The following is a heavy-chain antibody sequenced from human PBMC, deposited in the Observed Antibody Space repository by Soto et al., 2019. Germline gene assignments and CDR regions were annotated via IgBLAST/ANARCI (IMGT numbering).Heavy chain of an antibody. CDR2: FSAYNGNT. CDR3: ARERLLWSPTTE. Sequence: QVQLVQSGAEVKKPGASVKLSCKASGYTFTSYGISWVRQAPGQGLEWMGGFSAYNGNTNYAQTLKGRVTMTTDTYTSTAYMELRSLRSDDTAVYYCARERLLWSPTTEGGQGTLVTVSS. D-gene: IGHD3-10*01. V-gene: IGHV1-18*01. J-gene: IGHJ4*02. CDR1: GYTFTSYG.